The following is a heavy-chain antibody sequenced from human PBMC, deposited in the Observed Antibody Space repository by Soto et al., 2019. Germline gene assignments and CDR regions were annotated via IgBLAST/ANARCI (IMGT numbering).Heavy chain of an antibody. Sequence: SETLSLTRAVSGGSISSSNWWSWVRQPPGKGLEWIGEIYHSGSTNYNPSLKSRVTISVDKSKNQFSLKLSSVTAADTAVYYCARVKNWYSSGWYEFTSSFDYWGQGTLVTVSS. CDR2: IYHSGST. CDR3: ARVKNWYSSGWYEFTSSFDY. CDR1: GGSISSSNW. D-gene: IGHD6-19*01. J-gene: IGHJ4*02. V-gene: IGHV4-4*02.